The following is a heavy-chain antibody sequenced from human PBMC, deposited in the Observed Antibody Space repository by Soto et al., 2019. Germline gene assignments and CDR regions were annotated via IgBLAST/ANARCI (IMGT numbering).Heavy chain of an antibody. CDR3: ARGGLFSPLDY. CDR1: GFTFRSYA. J-gene: IGHJ4*02. D-gene: IGHD3-10*01. V-gene: IGHV3-23*01. CDR2: ISDSGGST. Sequence: GGFLRLSCAASGFTFRSYAMSWVRRAPGKGLEWVSVISDSGGSTYYAGSVKGRFTISRGNSKNTLYLQMNSLRAEDTAVYYCARGGLFSPLDYWGQGTLVTVSS.